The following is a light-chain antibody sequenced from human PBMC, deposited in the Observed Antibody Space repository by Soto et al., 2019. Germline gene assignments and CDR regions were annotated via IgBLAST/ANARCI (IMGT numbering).Light chain of an antibody. CDR1: QGIRTY. Sequence: DIQVTQSPASLSASGGETVNITFRSSQGIRTYLAWYQQKPGKAPKLLIYSASTLQSGVPSRFSGSGSGTDFTLTISSLQPEDFATYYCLQVDVYPWTFGQGTKVDIK. J-gene: IGKJ1*01. V-gene: IGKV1-9*01. CDR2: SAS. CDR3: LQVDVYPWT.